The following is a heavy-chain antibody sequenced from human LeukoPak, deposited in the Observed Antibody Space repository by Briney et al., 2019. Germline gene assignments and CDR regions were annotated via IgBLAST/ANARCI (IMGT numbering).Heavy chain of an antibody. CDR2: IRSKANSYAT. CDR1: GFTFSGSA. D-gene: IGHD3-16*01. J-gene: IGHJ4*02. V-gene: IGHV3-73*01. CDR3: TRAGDDYVWEDFDY. Sequence: GGSLRLSCAASGFTFSGSAMHWVRQASGKGLEWVGRIRSKANSYATAYAASVKGRFTISRDDSKNTAYLQMNSLKTEDTAVYYCTRAGDDYVWEDFDYWGQGTLVTISS.